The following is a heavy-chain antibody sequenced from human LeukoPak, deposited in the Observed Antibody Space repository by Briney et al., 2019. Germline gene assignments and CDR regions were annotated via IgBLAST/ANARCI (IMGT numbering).Heavy chain of an antibody. CDR3: AKGLMTTVTTESAFDI. J-gene: IGHJ3*02. D-gene: IGHD4-17*01. Sequence: PGGSLRLSCAASGFTFSSYAMSWVRQAPGKGLEWVSAISGSGGSTYYADSVKGRFTISRDNSENTLYLQMNSLRAEDTAVYYCAKGLMTTVTTESAFDIWGQGTMVTVSS. CDR2: ISGSGGST. V-gene: IGHV3-23*01. CDR1: GFTFSSYA.